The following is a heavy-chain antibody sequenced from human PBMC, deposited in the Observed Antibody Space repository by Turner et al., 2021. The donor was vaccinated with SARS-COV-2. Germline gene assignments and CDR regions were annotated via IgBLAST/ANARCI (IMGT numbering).Heavy chain of an antibody. D-gene: IGHD3-10*01. CDR1: GVSITSGDYS. CDR3: ARGGVRGGFHPAYTNGLDV. Sequence: QVQLQESGPGLVKPSQTLSLTCNVSGVSITSGDYSWSWIRQPPGKGLEWIGYIYNGRSTYYNTSHQSRVSITVDTSKNQVSLTLTSVTAADTAVYFCARGGVRGGFHPAYTNGLDVWGRGTTVTVSS. J-gene: IGHJ6*02. CDR2: IYNGRST. V-gene: IGHV4-31*03.